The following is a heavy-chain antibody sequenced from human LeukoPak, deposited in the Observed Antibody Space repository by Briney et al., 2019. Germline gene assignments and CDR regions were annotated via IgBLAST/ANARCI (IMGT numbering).Heavy chain of an antibody. V-gene: IGHV1-69*04. Sequence: GSSVKVSCKASGGTFSSYAISWVRQAPGQGLEWMGRIIPILGIANYAQKFQGRVTITADKSTSTACMELSSLRSEDTAVYYCATRYCSGGSCHGGFDYWGQGTLVTVSS. CDR2: IIPILGIA. D-gene: IGHD2-15*01. CDR3: ATRYCSGGSCHGGFDY. CDR1: GGTFSSYA. J-gene: IGHJ4*02.